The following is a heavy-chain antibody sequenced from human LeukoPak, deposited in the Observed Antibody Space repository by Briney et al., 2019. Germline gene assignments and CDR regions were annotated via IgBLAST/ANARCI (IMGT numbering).Heavy chain of an antibody. D-gene: IGHD5-24*01. V-gene: IGHV3-30*02. Sequence: GGSLRLSCAASGFTFSTYGMQWVRQAPGKGLEWVAFIRYDGSNKYYADSVKGRFTISRDNSKNTLYLQMNSLRAEDTAVYYCAKMATHYYFDYWGQGTLVTASS. CDR3: AKMATHYYFDY. CDR2: IRYDGSNK. CDR1: GFTFSTYG. J-gene: IGHJ4*02.